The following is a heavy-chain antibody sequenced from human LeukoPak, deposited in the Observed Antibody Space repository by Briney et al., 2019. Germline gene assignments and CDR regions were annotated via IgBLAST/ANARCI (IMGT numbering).Heavy chain of an antibody. J-gene: IGHJ4*02. V-gene: IGHV3-66*01. CDR1: GFTVSSNY. D-gene: IGHD6-13*01. Sequence: GGSLSLYCAASGFTVSSNYMSWVRQAPGKGLEWVSVLYSGGSTYYTDSVKGRFTISRDNSKNTLYLQMNSLRAEDTAVYYCARGGPAAGRFDYWGQGTLVTVSS. CDR2: LYSGGST. CDR3: ARGGPAAGRFDY.